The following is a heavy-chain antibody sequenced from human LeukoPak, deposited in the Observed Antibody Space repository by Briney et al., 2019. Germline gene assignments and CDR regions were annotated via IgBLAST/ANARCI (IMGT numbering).Heavy chain of an antibody. Sequence: SETLSLTGTVSGGSISSGGYYWSWIRQHPGKGLEWIGYIYYSGSTYYNPSLKSRVTISVDTSKNQFSLKLSSVTAADTAVYYCARNRHLIGYTDYWGQGTLVTVSS. CDR2: IYYSGST. J-gene: IGHJ4*02. CDR3: ARNRHLIGYTDY. CDR1: GGSISSGGYY. V-gene: IGHV4-31*03. D-gene: IGHD5-24*01.